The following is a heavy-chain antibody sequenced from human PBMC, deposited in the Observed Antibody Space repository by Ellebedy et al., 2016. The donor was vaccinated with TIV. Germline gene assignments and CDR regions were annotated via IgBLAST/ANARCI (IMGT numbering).Heavy chain of an antibody. D-gene: IGHD6-13*01. CDR3: ARYISEYTSSWFNWFDP. J-gene: IGHJ5*02. Sequence: AASVKVSCKASGYTFTGYYMYWVRQAPGQGLEWMGWINPNSGGTIYAQKFQGRVTMTRDTSISTAYMELSRLKSDDTAVYYCARYISEYTSSWFNWFDPWGQGTLVTVSS. CDR2: INPNSGGT. CDR1: GYTFTGYY. V-gene: IGHV1-2*02.